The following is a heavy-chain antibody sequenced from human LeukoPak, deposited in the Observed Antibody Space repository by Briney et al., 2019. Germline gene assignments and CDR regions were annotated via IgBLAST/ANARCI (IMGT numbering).Heavy chain of an antibody. D-gene: IGHD5-24*01. CDR1: GFAFSSYE. Sequence: GGSLRLSCTASGFAFSSYEMNWVRQAPGKGLEWVSYIYSSGHTIYYADSVKGRFTISRDNAKNSLYLQMNSLRAEDTAVYYCATGGWLQPFDYWGQGTLVNVSS. J-gene: IGHJ4*02. CDR3: ATGGWLQPFDY. CDR2: IYSSGHTI. V-gene: IGHV3-48*03.